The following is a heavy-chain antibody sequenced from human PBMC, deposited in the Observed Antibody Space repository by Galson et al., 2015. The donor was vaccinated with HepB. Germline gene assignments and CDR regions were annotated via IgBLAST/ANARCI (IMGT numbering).Heavy chain of an antibody. D-gene: IGHD1-7*01. V-gene: IGHV1-3*01. CDR3: ARDPAYRNWNYGHYYYYMDV. Sequence: SVKVSCKASGYTFTSYVMHWVRQAPGQRLEWMGWINAGNGNTKYSQKFQGRVTITRDTSASTAYMELSSLRSEDTAVYYCARDPAYRNWNYGHYYYYMDVWGKGTTVTVSS. CDR1: GYTFTSYV. J-gene: IGHJ6*03. CDR2: INAGNGNT.